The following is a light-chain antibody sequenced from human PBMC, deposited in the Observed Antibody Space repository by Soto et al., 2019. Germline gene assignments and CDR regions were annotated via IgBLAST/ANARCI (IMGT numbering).Light chain of an antibody. CDR1: QSVPSNF. J-gene: IGKJ1*01. CDR3: QQYDRSWT. Sequence: EIVLTQAPATLSLSPWERATLSCRASQSVPSNFLAWYQQKPGQAPILVLYGVSRRSTGIPDRFSGSGSGTDFTLTISRLEPEDFAVYYCQQYDRSWTFGQGTKVEIK. V-gene: IGKV3-20*01. CDR2: GVS.